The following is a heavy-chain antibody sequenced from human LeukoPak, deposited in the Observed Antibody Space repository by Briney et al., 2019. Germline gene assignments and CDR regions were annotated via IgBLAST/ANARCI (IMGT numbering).Heavy chain of an antibody. J-gene: IGHJ4*02. D-gene: IGHD2-21*01. CDR1: GFTFSSYW. CDR2: IKQVGSEE. V-gene: IGHV3-7*01. Sequence: GGSLRLSCAASGFTFSSYWMSWVRQAPGKGLGWVADIKQVGSEEYYVDSVKGRFTISRDNAKNSLYLQMNSLRAEDTAVYYCASRNFYSSGFFYFFYFDYWGQGTLVTVSS. CDR3: ASRNFYSSGFFYFFYFDY.